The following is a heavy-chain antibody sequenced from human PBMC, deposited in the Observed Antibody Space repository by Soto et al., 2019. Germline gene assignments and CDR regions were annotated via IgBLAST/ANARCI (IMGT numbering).Heavy chain of an antibody. CDR2: IDLGDTSP. CDR1: GFSFSDFS. CDR3: TKDRVPDGIYTFDY. D-gene: IGHD2-2*02. J-gene: IGHJ4*02. Sequence: CAASGFSFSDFSMNWVRQAPGRGLEWVAFIDLGDTSPDYRESLKGRFTLSKDRSKKTVYLQMNSLRVEDTAVYYCTKDRVPDGIYTFDYWGQGALVTVSS. V-gene: IGHV3-23*03.